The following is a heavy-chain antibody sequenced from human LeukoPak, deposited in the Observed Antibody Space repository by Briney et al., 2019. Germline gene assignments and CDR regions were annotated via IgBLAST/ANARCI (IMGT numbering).Heavy chain of an antibody. CDR3: ARHFVASPHHFDY. D-gene: IGHD2-21*01. V-gene: IGHV4-59*08. CDR1: GGSISSYY. CDR2: IYYSGST. Sequence: SETLSLTCTVSGGSISSYYWSWIRQPPGKGLEWIAFIYYSGSTKYNPSLKSRVTISVDTSKNQFSLRLTSVTAADTAVYYCARHFVASPHHFDYWGQGTLVTVSS. J-gene: IGHJ4*02.